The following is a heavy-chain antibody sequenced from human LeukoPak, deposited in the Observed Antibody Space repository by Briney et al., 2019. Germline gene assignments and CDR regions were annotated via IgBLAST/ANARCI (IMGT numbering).Heavy chain of an antibody. V-gene: IGHV1-69*13. CDR3: ARVGIAAAGTLDY. D-gene: IGHD6-13*01. J-gene: IGHJ4*02. CDR2: IIPIFGTA. CDR1: GGTFSSYA. Sequence: SVKVSCKASGGTFSSYAISWVRQAPGQGLEWMGGIIPIFGTANYAQKFQGRVTITADESTSTAYMELSSLRSEDTAVYYCARVGIAAAGTLDYWGQGTLVTVSS.